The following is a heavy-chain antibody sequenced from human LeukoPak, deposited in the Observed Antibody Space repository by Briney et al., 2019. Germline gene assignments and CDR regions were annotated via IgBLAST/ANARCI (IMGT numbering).Heavy chain of an antibody. CDR2: IHTSGST. Sequence: SETLSLTSTVSGGSISTYYWSWIRQSPGKGLEWIGRIHTSGSTNYNPSLKSRVTMSVDKPKKQFSLQVSSVTAADTGVYYCARAPEFSSGWLLDCWGQGGLVTVDS. V-gene: IGHV4-4*07. J-gene: IGHJ4*02. CDR1: GGSISTYY. D-gene: IGHD6-19*01. CDR3: ARAPEFSSGWLLDC.